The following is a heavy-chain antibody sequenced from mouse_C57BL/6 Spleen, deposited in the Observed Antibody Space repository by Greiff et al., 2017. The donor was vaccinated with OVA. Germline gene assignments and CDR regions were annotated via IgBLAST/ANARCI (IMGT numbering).Heavy chain of an antibody. J-gene: IGHJ2*01. V-gene: IGHV1-82*01. CDR3: ACLTAIDY. D-gene: IGHD1-2*01. CDR1: GYAFSSSW. Sequence: QVQLKESGPELVKPGASVKISCKASGYAFSSSWMHWVKQRPGKGLEWIGRIYPGDGDTNYNGKFKGKATLTADKSSSTAYMHISSLTSEDSEVYVCACLTAIDYWGQGTTLTVSS. CDR2: IYPGDGDT.